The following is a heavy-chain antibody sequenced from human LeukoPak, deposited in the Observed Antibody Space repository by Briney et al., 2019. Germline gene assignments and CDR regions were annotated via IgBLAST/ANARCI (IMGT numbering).Heavy chain of an antibody. D-gene: IGHD3-10*01. CDR2: IYYSGST. CDR3: ARVEEGYGSGRRENYYYYYMDV. Sequence: SETLSLTCTVSGGSISSYYWSRIRQPPGKGLEWIGYIYYSGSTNYNPSLKSRVTISVDTSKNQFSLKLSSVTAADTAVYYCARVEEGYGSGRRENYYYYYMDVWGKGTTVTISS. J-gene: IGHJ6*03. CDR1: GGSISSYY. V-gene: IGHV4-59*01.